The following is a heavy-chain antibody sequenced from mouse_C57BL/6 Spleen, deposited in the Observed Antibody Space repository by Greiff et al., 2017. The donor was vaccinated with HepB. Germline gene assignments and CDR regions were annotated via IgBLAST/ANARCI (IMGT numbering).Heavy chain of an antibody. V-gene: IGHV1-69*01. J-gene: IGHJ3*01. D-gene: IGHD2-3*01. CDR1: GYTFTSYW. CDR3: ARRGYDGYSAWFAY. Sequence: VQLQQSGAELVMPGASVKLSCKASGYTFTSYWMHWVKQRPGQGLEWIGEIDPSDSYTNYNQKFKGKSTLTVDKSSSTAYMQLSSLTSEDSAVYYCARRGYDGYSAWFAYWGQGTLVTVSA. CDR2: IDPSDSYT.